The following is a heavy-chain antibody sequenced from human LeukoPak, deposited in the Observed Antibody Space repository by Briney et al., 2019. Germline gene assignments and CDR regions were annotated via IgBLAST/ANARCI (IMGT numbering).Heavy chain of an antibody. J-gene: IGHJ3*02. CDR2: IIPIFGTA. D-gene: IGHD3-10*01. CDR3: ASLITMVRGVSLDI. Sequence: SVTVSFKASGYTFTVYYMHWVRQAPGQGLEWMGGIIPIFGTANYAQKFQGRVTITADESTSTAYMELSSLRSEDTAVYYCASLITMVRGVSLDIWGQGTMVTVSS. CDR1: GYTFTVYY. V-gene: IGHV1-69*13.